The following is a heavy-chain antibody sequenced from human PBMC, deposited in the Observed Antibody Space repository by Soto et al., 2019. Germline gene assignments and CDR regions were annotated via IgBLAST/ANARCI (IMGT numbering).Heavy chain of an antibody. CDR1: GGSISSGPYS. J-gene: IGHJ6*02. CDR3: ARLRGYCSSTRCYGDYGMDV. V-gene: IGHV4-39*01. Sequence: QLQLQESGPGLVKSSETLSLTCTVSGGSISSGPYSWGWIRQPPGEGLEGIGTFHYSESTYYNPSLESRVTISVDTSKNQFSLKVTSVTVADTAVYYCARLRGYCSSTRCYGDYGMDVWGQGTTVTVSS. D-gene: IGHD2-2*01. CDR2: FHYSEST.